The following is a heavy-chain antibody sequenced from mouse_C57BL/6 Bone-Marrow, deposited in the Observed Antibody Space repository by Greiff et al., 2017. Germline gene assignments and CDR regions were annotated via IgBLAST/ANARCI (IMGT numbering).Heavy chain of an antibody. CDR3: AREDYYGSSAWFAY. V-gene: IGHV1-50*01. D-gene: IGHD1-1*01. CDR2: IDPSDSYT. CDR1: GYTFTSYW. J-gene: IGHJ3*01. Sequence: VQLQQPGAELVKPGASVKLSCKASGYTFTSYWMQWVKQRPGQGLEWIGEIDPSDSYTNYNQKFKGKATLTVVTSSSTAYMQLSSLTSEDSAVYYCAREDYYGSSAWFAYWGQGTLVTVSA.